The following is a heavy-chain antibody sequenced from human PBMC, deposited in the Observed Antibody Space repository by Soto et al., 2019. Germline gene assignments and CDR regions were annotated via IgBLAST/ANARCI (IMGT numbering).Heavy chain of an antibody. D-gene: IGHD6-19*01. CDR3: ARSVEGHFDY. CDR1: GFTFSVYS. CDR2: MTSDMKTI. J-gene: IGHJ4*02. V-gene: IGHV3-48*02. Sequence: PGGSLRLSCAASGFTFSVYSMNWIRQAPGKGLQWVSYMTSDMKTIHYADSVQGRFTISRDNAKNLVYLQMTSLRDEDTAVYYCARSVEGHFDYWGQGALVTVS.